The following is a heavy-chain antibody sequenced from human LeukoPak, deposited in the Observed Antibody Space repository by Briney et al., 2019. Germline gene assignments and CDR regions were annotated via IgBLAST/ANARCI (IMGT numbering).Heavy chain of an antibody. V-gene: IGHV4-59*01. CDR3: ARDRGTTGYYYLDS. D-gene: IGHD1-26*01. CDR1: GGPITEYY. CDR2: IYHTGST. Sequence: SETLSLTCSVSGGPITEYYWSWIRQPPGKGLEWIGYIYHTGSTNYSPSLKSRLTMSVDASRNQFSLKLVSVTAADTGVYYCARDRGTTGYYYLDSWGQGNLVTVSS. J-gene: IGHJ4*02.